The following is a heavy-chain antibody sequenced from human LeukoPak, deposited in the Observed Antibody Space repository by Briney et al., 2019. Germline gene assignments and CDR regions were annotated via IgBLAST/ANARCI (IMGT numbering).Heavy chain of an antibody. Sequence: ASVRVSCKASGYSFTDYYMHWVRQAPGQGLEWMGWINPNSGGTSSAQKFQGRVTMTRDTSITTVYMEVRWLTSDDTAIYYCARADRLHGGPYLIGPWGLGTLVTVSS. CDR2: INPNSGGT. D-gene: IGHD2-21*01. CDR1: GYSFTDYY. V-gene: IGHV1-2*02. CDR3: ARADRLHGGPYLIGP. J-gene: IGHJ5*02.